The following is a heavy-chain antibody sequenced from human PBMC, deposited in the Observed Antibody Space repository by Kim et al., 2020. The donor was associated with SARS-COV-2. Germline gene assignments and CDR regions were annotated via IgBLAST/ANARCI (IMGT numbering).Heavy chain of an antibody. Sequence: SETLSLTCTVSGGSISSGGYYWSWIRQHPGKGLEWIGYIYYSGSTYYNPSLKSRVTISVDTSKNQFSLKLSSVTAADTAVYYCARVKPLSYTVDYWGQGTLVTVSS. J-gene: IGHJ4*02. V-gene: IGHV4-31*03. CDR3: ARVKPLSYTVDY. CDR2: IYYSGST. CDR1: GGSISSGGYY. D-gene: IGHD3-10*01.